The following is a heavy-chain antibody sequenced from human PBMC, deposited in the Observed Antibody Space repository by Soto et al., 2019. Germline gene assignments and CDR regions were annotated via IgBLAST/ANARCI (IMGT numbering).Heavy chain of an antibody. V-gene: IGHV1-58*02. Sequence: GASVKVSCKASGFTFTSSAMQCVRQARGQRLEWIGWIVVGSGNTNYAQKFQERVTITRDMSTSTAYMELSSLRSEDTAVYYCAADKGGYDYGNYYYYYMAVWVKGTTVTVSS. CDR1: GFTFTSSA. CDR2: IVVGSGNT. J-gene: IGHJ6*03. CDR3: AADKGGYDYGNYYYYYMAV. D-gene: IGHD5-12*01.